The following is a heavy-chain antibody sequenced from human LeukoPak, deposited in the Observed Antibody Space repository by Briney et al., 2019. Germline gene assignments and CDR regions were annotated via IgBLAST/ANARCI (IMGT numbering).Heavy chain of an antibody. CDR3: ATVTYYYDSSGFAFDI. CDR1: GYTLTELS. D-gene: IGHD3-22*01. J-gene: IGHJ3*02. Sequence: APVKAPCKVPGYTLTELSMHWVRQAPGKGLEWMGGFDPEDGKTIYAQKFKGRVTMTEDTSTDTAYMGLSSLRSEDTAVYYCATVTYYYDSSGFAFDIWGQGTMVTVSS. V-gene: IGHV1-24*01. CDR2: FDPEDGKT.